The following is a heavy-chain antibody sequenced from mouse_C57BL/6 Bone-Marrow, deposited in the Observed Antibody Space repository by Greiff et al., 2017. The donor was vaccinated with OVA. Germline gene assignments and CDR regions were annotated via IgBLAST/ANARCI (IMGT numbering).Heavy chain of an antibody. CDR2: IFPGSGST. Sequence: QVQLQQPGTELVKPGASVKLSCKAPGYTFTSYWMQWVRQRPGQGLEWIGEIFPGSGSTYYNEKFKGKATLTVDTSSSTAYMQLSSLTSEDSAVYFCALATTDTYYFDYWGQGTTLTVSS. CDR1: GYTFTSYW. D-gene: IGHD1-1*01. V-gene: IGHV1-56*01. CDR3: ALATTDTYYFDY. J-gene: IGHJ2*01.